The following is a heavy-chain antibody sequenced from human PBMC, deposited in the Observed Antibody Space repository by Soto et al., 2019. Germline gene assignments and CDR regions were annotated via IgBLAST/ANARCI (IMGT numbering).Heavy chain of an antibody. D-gene: IGHD3-10*01. Sequence: ASVKVSCKASGYTFTGYYMHWVRQAPGQGLEWMGWINPNSGNTGYAQKFQGRVTMTRNTSISTAYMELSSLRSEDTAVYYCARVQNYGSGSYYPDYYYYYMDVWGKGTTVTVSS. V-gene: IGHV1-8*02. CDR3: ARVQNYGSGSYYPDYYYYYMDV. CDR1: GYTFTGYY. CDR2: INPNSGNT. J-gene: IGHJ6*03.